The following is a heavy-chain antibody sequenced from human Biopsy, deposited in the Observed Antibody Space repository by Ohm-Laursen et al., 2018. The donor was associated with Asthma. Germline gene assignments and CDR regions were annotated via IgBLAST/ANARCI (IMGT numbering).Heavy chain of an antibody. J-gene: IGHJ3*02. CDR2: ISYTGTT. CDR1: GDSSNSGGYS. CDR3: ARERMFFYDSSGYGAFDI. D-gene: IGHD3-22*01. Sequence: TLSLTCTVSGDSSNSGGYSWTWIRQLPGKGLEWIGYISYTGTTYYNPSLKSRISMTVDTSKIQFSLKLSSVTAADTATYYCARERMFFYDSSGYGAFDIWGQGTLVTVSS. V-gene: IGHV4-31*03.